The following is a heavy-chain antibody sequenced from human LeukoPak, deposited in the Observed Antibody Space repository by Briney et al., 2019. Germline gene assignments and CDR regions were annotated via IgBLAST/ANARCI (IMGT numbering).Heavy chain of an antibody. CDR1: GGSISSSNW. D-gene: IGHD7-27*01. V-gene: IGHV4-4*02. Sequence: SGTLSLTCDVSGGSISSSNWWSWVRPPPGKGLEWIGYIYYSGSTNYNPSLKSRVTISVDTSKNQFSLKLSSVTAADTAVYYCARDLPGDAFDIWGQGTMVTVSS. CDR2: IYYSGST. CDR3: ARDLPGDAFDI. J-gene: IGHJ3*02.